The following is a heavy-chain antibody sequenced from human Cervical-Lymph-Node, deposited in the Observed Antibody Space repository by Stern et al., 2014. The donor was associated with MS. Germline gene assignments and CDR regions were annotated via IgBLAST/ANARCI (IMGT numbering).Heavy chain of an antibody. CDR1: GGSVTSGDDY. V-gene: IGHV4-30-4*01. Sequence: HVQLQESGPGLVKPSQTLSLTCTVSGGSVTSGDDYWSWIRQPPGKGLEWIGYIYYSGITYYNPSLKSRLTISMDTSKKQFSLQLNSVTAADTAVYYCARAPIDYDNSGYQGFDPWGQGTLVTVSS. CDR2: IYYSGIT. CDR3: ARAPIDYDNSGYQGFDP. J-gene: IGHJ5*02. D-gene: IGHD3-22*01.